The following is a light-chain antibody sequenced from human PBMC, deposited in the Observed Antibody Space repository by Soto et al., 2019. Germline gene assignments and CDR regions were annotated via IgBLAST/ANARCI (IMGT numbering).Light chain of an antibody. V-gene: IGLV1-40*01. J-gene: IGLJ3*02. Sequence: QLVLTQPPSVSGAPGQRVTISCTGSSSDLGATYDIHWYQQLPGTAPKLLIYRTDHRPSGVPDRFSGSKSGTSASLAVTGLHAEDEASYHCQSYDSTLSAWVFVGGTQLT. CDR3: QSYDSTLSAWV. CDR2: RTD. CDR1: SSDLGATYD.